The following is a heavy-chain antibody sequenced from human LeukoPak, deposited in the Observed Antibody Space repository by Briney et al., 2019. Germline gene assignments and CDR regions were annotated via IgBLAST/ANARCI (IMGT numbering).Heavy chain of an antibody. J-gene: IGHJ5*02. CDR3: ARARYCSGGSCYRVNWFDP. CDR2: IIPIFGTA. V-gene: IGHV1-69*06. D-gene: IGHD2-15*01. Sequence: GASVKVSCKASGGTFSSYAISWVRQAPGQGLEWMGGIIPIFGTANYAQKFQGRVTITADKSTSTAYMELSSLRSEDTAVYYCARARYCSGGSCYRVNWFDPWGQGTLVTVSS. CDR1: GGTFSSYA.